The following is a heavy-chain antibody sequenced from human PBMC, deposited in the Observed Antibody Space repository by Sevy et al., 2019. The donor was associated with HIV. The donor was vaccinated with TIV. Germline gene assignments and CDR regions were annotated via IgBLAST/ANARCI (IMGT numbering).Heavy chain of an antibody. CDR3: ARGAYHSSGPRGQDAFDI. J-gene: IGHJ3*02. CDR1: GFTFSDYY. V-gene: IGHV3-11*04. CDR2: ISGSGTTI. Sequence: GGSLRLSCAASGFTFSDYYMSWIRQAPGRGLEWVSYISGSGTTIYYADSVKGRFTISRDNTKNSLYLQMNSLGAEDTAVYYCARGAYHSSGPRGQDAFDIWGQGTMVTVSS. D-gene: IGHD3-22*01.